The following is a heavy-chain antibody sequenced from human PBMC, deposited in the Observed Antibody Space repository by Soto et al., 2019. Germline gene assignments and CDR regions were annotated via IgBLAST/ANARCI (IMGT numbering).Heavy chain of an antibody. D-gene: IGHD2-15*01. Sequence: QVRLVESGGGVVQPGRSLRLSCEVSGFIFKNYAMNWVRQAPGKGLEWVATITYEGRSKYYAESVKGRFAISRDNSKSPLELAINTLGVEGSAIYYCAKSNGGSSSMGMDYWGQGTLVTVSS. J-gene: IGHJ4*02. V-gene: IGHV3-30*09. CDR1: GFIFKNYA. CDR3: AKSNGGSSSMGMDY. CDR2: ITYEGRSK.